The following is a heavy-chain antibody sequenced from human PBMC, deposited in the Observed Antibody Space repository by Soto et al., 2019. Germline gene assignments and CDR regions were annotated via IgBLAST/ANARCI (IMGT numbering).Heavy chain of an antibody. J-gene: IGHJ4*02. D-gene: IGHD4-17*01. Sequence: GGSLRLSCAASGFTFSSYGMHWVRQAPGKGLEWVAVISYDGSNKYYADSVKGRFTISRDNSKNTLYLQMNSLRAEDTAVYYCAKDRSYGDYGEGVDYWGQGTLVTVSS. CDR3: AKDRSYGDYGEGVDY. CDR1: GFTFSSYG. V-gene: IGHV3-30*18. CDR2: ISYDGSNK.